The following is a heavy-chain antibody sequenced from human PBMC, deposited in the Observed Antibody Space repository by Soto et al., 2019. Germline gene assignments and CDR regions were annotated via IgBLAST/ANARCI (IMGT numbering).Heavy chain of an antibody. CDR1: GFTFISYG. J-gene: IGHJ4*02. D-gene: IGHD6-19*01. V-gene: IGHV3-33*01. CDR2: IWYDGSNK. Sequence: QVQLVESGGGVVQPARSPRLSSAASGFTFISYGMHWVRQAPGKGLEWVAVIWYDGSNKYYADSVKGPFTISRDNSKKTLYVQMHSLGAEDTAVYYCARDSPHPRRGIAVAGTAYWGQGTLVIVSA. CDR3: ARDSPHPRRGIAVAGTAY.